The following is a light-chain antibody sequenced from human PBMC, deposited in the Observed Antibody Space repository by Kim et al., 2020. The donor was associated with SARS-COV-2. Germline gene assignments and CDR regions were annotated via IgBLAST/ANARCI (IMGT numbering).Light chain of an antibody. Sequence: QRVTNSCTGSSSNIGAGYDVHWYQQLPGTAPKLLIYDNNKRPSGIPDRFSGSKSGTSATLGITGLQTGDEADYYCGTWDSSLSAVVFGGGTQLTVL. J-gene: IGLJ2*01. V-gene: IGLV1-51*01. CDR1: SSNIGAGYD. CDR2: DNN. CDR3: GTWDSSLSAVV.